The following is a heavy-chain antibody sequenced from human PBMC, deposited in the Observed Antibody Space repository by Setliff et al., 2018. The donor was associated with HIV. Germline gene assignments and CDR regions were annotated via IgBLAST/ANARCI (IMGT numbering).Heavy chain of an antibody. J-gene: IGHJ4*02. CDR1: GYTFTTYT. CDR3: TRVVNYFDSTGYYLGY. D-gene: IGHD3-22*01. Sequence: GASVKVSCKASGYTFTTYTLNWVRQAPGQGLEWMGWINTNTGNPAYAQGFTGRFVFSLDTSVSTAYLQISSLKAEDTAVYFCTRVVNYFDSTGYYLGYWGQGTLVTVSS. CDR2: INTNTGNP. V-gene: IGHV7-4-1*02.